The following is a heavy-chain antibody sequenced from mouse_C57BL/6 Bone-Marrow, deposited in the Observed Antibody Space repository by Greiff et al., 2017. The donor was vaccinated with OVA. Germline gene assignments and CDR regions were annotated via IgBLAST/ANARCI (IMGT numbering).Heavy chain of an antibody. CDR3: ARSGIYYYGSSLYYYAMDY. Sequence: QVQLQQPGAELVKPGPSVKLSCKASGYTFTSYWMHWVKQRPGQGLEWIGMIHPNSGSTNYNEKFKSKATLTVDKSSSTAYMQLSSLTSEDSAVYYCARSGIYYYGSSLYYYAMDYWGQGTSVTVSS. CDR2: IHPNSGST. V-gene: IGHV1-64*01. CDR1: GYTFTSYW. J-gene: IGHJ4*01. D-gene: IGHD1-1*01.